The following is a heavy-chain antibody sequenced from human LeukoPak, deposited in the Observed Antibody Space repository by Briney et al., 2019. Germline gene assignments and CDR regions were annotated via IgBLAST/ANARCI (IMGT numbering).Heavy chain of an antibody. CDR1: GFTFSSYE. V-gene: IGHV3-48*03. CDR2: ISSSGSTI. J-gene: IGHJ4*02. D-gene: IGHD3-22*01. CDR3: AKDYYYYDSSGSSWGFDY. Sequence: GGSLRLSCAASGFTFSSYEMNWVRQAPGKGLEWVSYISSSGSTIYYADSVKGRFTISRDNAKNSLYLQMNSLRAEDTAVYYCAKDYYYYDSSGSSWGFDYWGQGTLVTVSS.